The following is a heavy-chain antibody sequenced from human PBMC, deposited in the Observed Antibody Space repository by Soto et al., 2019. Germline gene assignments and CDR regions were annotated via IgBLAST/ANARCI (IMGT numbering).Heavy chain of an antibody. V-gene: IGHV3-9*01. J-gene: IGHJ4*02. CDR3: AKDGLTKHTAMVVPFDY. Sequence: EVQLVESGGGVVQPGRSLRLSCAASGFTFDDYAMHWVRQAPGKGLEWVSGISWNSGSIGYADYVKGRFTISRDNAKNSLYLQMNSLRAEDTALYYCAKDGLTKHTAMVVPFDYWGQGTLVTVSS. CDR1: GFTFDDYA. CDR2: ISWNSGSI. D-gene: IGHD5-18*01.